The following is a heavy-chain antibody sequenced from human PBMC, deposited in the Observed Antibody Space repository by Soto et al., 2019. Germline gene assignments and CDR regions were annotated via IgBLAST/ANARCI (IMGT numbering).Heavy chain of an antibody. CDR2: IYYSGST. D-gene: IGHD3-10*01. J-gene: IGHJ4*02. V-gene: IGHV4-31*03. Sequence: SETLSLTCTVSGGSISSGGYYWSWIRQHPGKGLEWIGYIYYSGSTYYNPSLKSRVTISVDTSKNQFSLKLSSVTAADTAVYYCAREVVRGSYFDYWGQGTLVTVSS. CDR1: GGSISSGGYY. CDR3: AREVVRGSYFDY.